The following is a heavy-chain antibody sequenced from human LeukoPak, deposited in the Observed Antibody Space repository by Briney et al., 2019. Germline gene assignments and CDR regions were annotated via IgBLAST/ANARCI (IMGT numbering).Heavy chain of an antibody. CDR3: AKSGRYYDFWSGYYVDY. CDR1: GFTFDDYG. J-gene: IGHJ4*02. Sequence: GGSLRLSCAASGFTFDDYGMSWVRQAPGKGLEWVSAISGSGGSTYYADSVKGRFTISRDNSKNTLYLQMNSLRAEDTAVYYCAKSGRYYDFWSGYYVDYWGQGTLVTVSS. CDR2: ISGSGGST. V-gene: IGHV3-23*01. D-gene: IGHD3-3*01.